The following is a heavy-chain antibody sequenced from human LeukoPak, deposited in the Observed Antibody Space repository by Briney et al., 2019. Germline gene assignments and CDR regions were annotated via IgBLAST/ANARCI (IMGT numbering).Heavy chain of an antibody. CDR1: GFTSSSYS. V-gene: IGHV3-21*04. CDR2: VSTGSNYI. CDR3: ASLITMVRGVIDY. Sequence: GGSLRLSCTASGFTSSSYSLNWVRQAPGKGLEWVSSVSTGSNYIYYADSVKGRFTISRDNDKNSLYLQMNSLRAEDTAVYYCASLITMVRGVIDYWGQGTLVTVSS. J-gene: IGHJ4*02. D-gene: IGHD3-10*01.